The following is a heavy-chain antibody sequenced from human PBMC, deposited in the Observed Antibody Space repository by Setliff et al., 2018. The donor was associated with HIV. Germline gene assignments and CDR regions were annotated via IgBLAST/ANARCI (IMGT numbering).Heavy chain of an antibody. CDR2: IDHSGNI. D-gene: IGHD3-10*01. Sequence: SETLSLTCAVYGGSFNDYYWTWIRQPPGKGMEWIGEIDHSGNIKYHASLKSRVTISKDTSKNQISLKLRSVTAADTAVYYCARGLNYYGSGSYLPLGYWGRGTLVTVSS. CDR3: ARGLNYYGSGSYLPLGY. J-gene: IGHJ4*02. V-gene: IGHV4-34*01. CDR1: GGSFNDYY.